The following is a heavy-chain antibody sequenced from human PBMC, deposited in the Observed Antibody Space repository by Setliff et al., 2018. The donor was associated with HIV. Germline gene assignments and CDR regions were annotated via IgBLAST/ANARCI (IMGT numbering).Heavy chain of an antibody. Sequence: SETLSLTCAVSGGSISSSNWWSWVRQPPGKGLEWIGEIYQSGSTSYNPSLSSRLTISVDTSKNQVSLRLSSVTAADTAVYYCARQYADPESGILDAFDIWGQGTMVTVSS. J-gene: IGHJ3*02. CDR3: ARQYADPESGILDAFDI. CDR2: IYQSGST. V-gene: IGHV4-4*02. D-gene: IGHD1-26*01. CDR1: GGSISSSNW.